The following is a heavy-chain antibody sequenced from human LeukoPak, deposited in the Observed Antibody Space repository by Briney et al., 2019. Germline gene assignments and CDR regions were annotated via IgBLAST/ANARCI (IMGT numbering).Heavy chain of an antibody. Sequence: PSETLSLTCTVSGGSISSTSYYWGWIRQPPGKGLEWIGSIYYSGSTYYNPSLKSRVTISVDTSKNQFSLILSSVTAADTAVYYCARRVYYDILTGSYYFDYWGQGTLVTVSS. V-gene: IGHV4-39*01. CDR2: IYYSGST. J-gene: IGHJ4*02. CDR1: GGSISSTSYY. CDR3: ARRVYYDILTGSYYFDY. D-gene: IGHD3-9*01.